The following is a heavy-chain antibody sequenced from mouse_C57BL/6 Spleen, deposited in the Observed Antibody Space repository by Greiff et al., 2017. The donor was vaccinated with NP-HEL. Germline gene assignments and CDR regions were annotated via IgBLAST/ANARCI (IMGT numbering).Heavy chain of an antibody. V-gene: IGHV1-76*01. J-gene: IGHJ1*03. CDR2: IYPGSGNT. Sequence: QVQLQQSGAELVRPGASVKLSCKASGYTFTDYYINWVKQRPGQGLEWIARIYPGSGNTYYNEKFKGKATLTAEKSSSTAYMQLSSLTSEDSAVYFCARNLKYFDVWGTGTTVTVSS. CDR1: GYTFTDYY. CDR3: ARNLKYFDV.